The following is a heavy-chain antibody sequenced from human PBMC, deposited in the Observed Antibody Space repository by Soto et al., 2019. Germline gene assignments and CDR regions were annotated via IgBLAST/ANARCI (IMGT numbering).Heavy chain of an antibody. Sequence: QPGGSLSLSCAASGFTFDDYAMHWVRQAPGKGLERVSGISWNSGSIGYADSVKGRFTISRDNAKNSLYLQMNSLRAEDTALYYCAKDMGPSVMVYAIPGEAFDIWGQGTMVTVSS. CDR1: GFTFDDYA. D-gene: IGHD2-8*01. CDR2: ISWNSGSI. CDR3: AKDMGPSVMVYAIPGEAFDI. V-gene: IGHV3-9*01. J-gene: IGHJ3*02.